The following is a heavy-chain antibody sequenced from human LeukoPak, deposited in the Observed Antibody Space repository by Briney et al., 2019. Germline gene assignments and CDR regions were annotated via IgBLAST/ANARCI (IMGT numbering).Heavy chain of an antibody. J-gene: IGHJ4*02. CDR2: IYYSGST. CDR1: GGSISSYY. CDR3: ARSDYGDTFDY. Sequence: SQTLSLTCTVSGGSISSYYWSWIRQPPGKGLEWIGYIYYSGSTNYNPSLKSRVTISVDTSKNQFSLKLSSVTVADTAAYYCARSDYGDTFDYWGQGTLVTVSS. V-gene: IGHV4-59*01. D-gene: IGHD4-17*01.